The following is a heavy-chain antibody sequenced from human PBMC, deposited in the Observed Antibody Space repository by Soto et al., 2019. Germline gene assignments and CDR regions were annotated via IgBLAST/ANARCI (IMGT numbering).Heavy chain of an antibody. J-gene: IGHJ4*02. Sequence: QVQLVQSGAEVKKPGYSVKVSCKTSGGTFSTYSIVWVRQAPGEGLEWMGGIIPIFGTANYAQKFQDRVTSTAEKSTNTAIMELSSLKSEDTAMYYCASSSGNNYGVGANYYFDYWGQGTLVTVSS. D-gene: IGHD1-26*01. CDR1: GGTFSTYS. V-gene: IGHV1-69*06. CDR3: ASSSGNNYGVGANYYFDY. CDR2: IIPIFGTA.